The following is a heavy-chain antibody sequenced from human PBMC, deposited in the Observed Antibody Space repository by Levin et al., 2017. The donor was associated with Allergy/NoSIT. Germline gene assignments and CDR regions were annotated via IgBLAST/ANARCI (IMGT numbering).Heavy chain of an antibody. CDR2: ISYDGSNK. V-gene: IGHV3-30*18. J-gene: IGHJ4*02. D-gene: IGHD3-9*01. Sequence: GESLKISCAASGFTFSSYGMHWVRQAPGKGLEWVAVISYDGSNKYYADSVKGRFTISRDNSKNTLYLQMNSLRAEDTAVYYCAKLYFDWLLSGHFDYWGQGTLVTVSS. CDR1: GFTFSSYG. CDR3: AKLYFDWLLSGHFDY.